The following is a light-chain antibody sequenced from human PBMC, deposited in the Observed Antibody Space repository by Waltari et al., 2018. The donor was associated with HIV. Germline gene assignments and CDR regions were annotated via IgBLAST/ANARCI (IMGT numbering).Light chain of an antibody. J-gene: IGLJ2*01. Sequence: SYDLTQPPSVSVSPGQTASITCSGDKLGDKYVCWYQHRPGQSPVLVIYRDIKRPSGIPERFSGANSGNTATLTISGTHALDEADYYCQAWDSNTAIFGGGTKLTVL. CDR3: QAWDSNTAI. CDR2: RDI. V-gene: IGLV3-1*01. CDR1: KLGDKY.